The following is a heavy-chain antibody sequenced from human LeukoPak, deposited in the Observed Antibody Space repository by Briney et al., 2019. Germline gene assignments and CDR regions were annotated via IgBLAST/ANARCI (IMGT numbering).Heavy chain of an antibody. Sequence: AGGSLRLSCAASGFTVSSNYMSWVRQAPGKGLEWVSVIYSGGSTYYADSVKGRLTISRDNSKNTLYLQMNSLRAEDTAVYYCAREVIWFGEFHDAFDIWGQGTMVTVSS. CDR2: IYSGGST. D-gene: IGHD3-10*01. CDR3: AREVIWFGEFHDAFDI. CDR1: GFTVSSNY. J-gene: IGHJ3*02. V-gene: IGHV3-53*01.